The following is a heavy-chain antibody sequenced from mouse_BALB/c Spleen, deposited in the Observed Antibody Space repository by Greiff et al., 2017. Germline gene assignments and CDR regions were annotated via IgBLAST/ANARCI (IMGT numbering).Heavy chain of an antibody. CDR2: ISDGGSYT. Sequence: EVMLVESGGGLVKPGGSLKLSCAASGFTFSDYYMYWVRQTPEKRLEWVATISDGGSYTYYPDSVKGRFTISRDNAKNNLYLQMSSLKSEDTVMYYCARSYDGSYPFDYWGQGTTLTVSS. J-gene: IGHJ2*01. V-gene: IGHV5-4*02. D-gene: IGHD2-3*01. CDR1: GFTFSDYY. CDR3: ARSYDGSYPFDY.